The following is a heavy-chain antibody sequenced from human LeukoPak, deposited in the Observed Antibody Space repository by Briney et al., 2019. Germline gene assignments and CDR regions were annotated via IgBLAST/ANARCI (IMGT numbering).Heavy chain of an antibody. D-gene: IGHD3-10*01. V-gene: IGHV3-74*01. J-gene: IGHJ4*02. CDR3: IWSTRWPGY. CDR2: ISSDGST. CDR1: GFTFSTYW. Sequence: PGGSLRLSCAASGFTFSTYWMHWVRQAPGKGLVWVSRISSDGSTRYADAVKGRFTISRDNAKNTLYLQMNSLRDEDSAVYYCIWSTRWPGYWGQGTLVTVPS.